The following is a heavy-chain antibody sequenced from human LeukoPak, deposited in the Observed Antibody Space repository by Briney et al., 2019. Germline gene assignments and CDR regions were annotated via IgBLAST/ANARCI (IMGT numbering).Heavy chain of an antibody. CDR1: GFTFSSYG. CDR2: IRYDGSNK. V-gene: IGHV3-30*02. Sequence: LAGGSLRLSCAASGFTFSSYGMHWVRQAPGKGLEWVAFIRYDGSNKYYADSVKGRFTISRDNSKNSLYLQMNSLRTEDTALYYCAKGYIAAAILPRYWGQGTLVTVSS. D-gene: IGHD6-13*01. CDR3: AKGYIAAAILPRY. J-gene: IGHJ4*02.